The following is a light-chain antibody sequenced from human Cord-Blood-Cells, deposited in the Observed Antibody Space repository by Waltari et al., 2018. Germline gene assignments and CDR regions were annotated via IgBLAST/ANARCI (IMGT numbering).Light chain of an antibody. V-gene: IGLV1-44*01. CDR3: AAWDDSLNARV. CDR2: SNN. CDR1: GSNIGSNT. Sequence: QSVLTQPPSASGTPGQRVTIPCSGSGSNIGSNTVNWYQQLPGTAPKLLIYSNNQRPSGVPDRFSGSKSGTSASLAISGLQSEDEADYYCAAWDDSLNARVFGGGTKLTVL. J-gene: IGLJ3*02.